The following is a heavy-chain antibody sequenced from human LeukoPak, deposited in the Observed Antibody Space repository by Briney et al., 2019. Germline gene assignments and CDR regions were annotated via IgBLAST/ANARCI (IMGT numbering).Heavy chain of an antibody. V-gene: IGHV4-4*07. J-gene: IGHJ2*01. D-gene: IGHD3-22*01. CDR3: ARWDSGGSWCFPL. CDR2: INFSGTT. CDR1: GGSLSDSY. Sequence: PSETLSLTCSVSGGSLSDSYWSWIRQSAGERPEYIGRINFSGTTNYNPSLRSRVSLSMDMSKNQVSLDLSAVTAADTAVYYCARWDSGGSWCFPLWGRGTLVTVSS.